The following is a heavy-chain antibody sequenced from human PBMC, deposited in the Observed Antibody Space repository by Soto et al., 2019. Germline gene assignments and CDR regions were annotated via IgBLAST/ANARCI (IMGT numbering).Heavy chain of an antibody. Sequence: EVQLVESGGDLVKPGGSLRLSCAASGFPFRSSSLNWDRQAPGKGLEWVSSISSSSSYIYYADSVKGRFTISRDNAKNSLYLQMNSLRADDTAVYYSARDLEEASAIWGQGTLVSVSS. CDR3: ARDLEEASAI. J-gene: IGHJ4*02. D-gene: IGHD2-2*01. V-gene: IGHV3-21*01. CDR2: ISSSSSYI. CDR1: GFPFRSSS.